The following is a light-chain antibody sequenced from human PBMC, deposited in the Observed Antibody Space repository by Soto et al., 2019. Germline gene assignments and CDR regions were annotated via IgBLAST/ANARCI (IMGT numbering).Light chain of an antibody. V-gene: IGLV2-11*01. CDR1: SSDVGGYNY. CDR2: DVS. Sequence: SVLTQPGSVSGAPGQSVTISCTGTSSDVGGYNYVSWYQQHPGKAPKLMIYDVSKRPSGVPDRFSGSKSGNTASLTISGLQAEDEADYYCCSYAGSYTYVLGTG. CDR3: CSYAGSYTYV. J-gene: IGLJ1*01.